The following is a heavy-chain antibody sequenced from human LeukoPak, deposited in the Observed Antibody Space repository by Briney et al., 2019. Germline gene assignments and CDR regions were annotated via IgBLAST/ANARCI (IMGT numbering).Heavy chain of an antibody. CDR2: SYYSGST. J-gene: IGHJ1*01. CDR3: ARHVLGGWYFDSGYFQH. D-gene: IGHD6-19*01. CDR1: GGSISSSSYY. V-gene: IGHV4-39*01. Sequence: SETLSLTCTVSGGSISSSSYYWGGIRQPPGKGLEWIGSSYYSGSTYYNPSLKSRVTISVDPSKNHFSLKLSSVTAADTAVYYCARHVLGGWYFDSGYFQHWGQGTLVTVSS.